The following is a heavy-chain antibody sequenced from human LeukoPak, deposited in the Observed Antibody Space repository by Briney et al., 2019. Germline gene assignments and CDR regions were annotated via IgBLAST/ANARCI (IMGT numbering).Heavy chain of an antibody. V-gene: IGHV1-2*06. CDR2: INPNSGGT. CDR1: GYPFTNYY. D-gene: IGHD3-10*01. J-gene: IGHJ4*02. CDR3: ARDASGCYGSGSVWVY. Sequence: ASVKVSCKASGYPFTNYYMHWVRQAPGQGLEWMGRINPNSGGTNYAQKFQGRVTMTRDTSISTAYMELSRLRSDDTAVYYCARDASGCYGSGSVWVYWGQGTLVTVSS.